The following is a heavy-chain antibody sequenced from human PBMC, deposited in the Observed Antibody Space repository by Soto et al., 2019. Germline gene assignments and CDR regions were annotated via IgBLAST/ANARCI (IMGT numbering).Heavy chain of an antibody. CDR1: GGSINSGGYS. CDR2: IYHIGRT. J-gene: IGHJ4*02. CDR3: ARVPDY. V-gene: IGHV4-30-2*01. Sequence: QLQLQESGSGLVKPSQTLSLNCAVSGGSINSGGYSWSWNRQPPGKGLAWIGNIYHIGRTYYNPCLKSRVTISVDMSKNQFSLKLSSVTAADTAVYYCARVPDYWGQGTLVTVAS.